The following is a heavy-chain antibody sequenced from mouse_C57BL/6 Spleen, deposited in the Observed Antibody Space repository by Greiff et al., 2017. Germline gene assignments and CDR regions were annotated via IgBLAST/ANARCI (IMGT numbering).Heavy chain of an antibody. V-gene: IGHV1-74*01. Sequence: QVQLQQPGAELVKPGASVKVSCKASGYTFTSYWMHWVKQRPGQGLEWIGRLHPSDSDTNYNQKFKGKATLTVDKSSSTAYMQLSSLTSEDSAVYYCAPQLGRGYLDYWGQGTTLTVSS. CDR2: LHPSDSDT. J-gene: IGHJ2*01. CDR3: APQLGRGYLDY. D-gene: IGHD4-1*02. CDR1: GYTFTSYW.